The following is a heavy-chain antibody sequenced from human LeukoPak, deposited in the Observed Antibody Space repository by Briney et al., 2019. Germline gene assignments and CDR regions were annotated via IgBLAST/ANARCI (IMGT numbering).Heavy chain of an antibody. D-gene: IGHD2-2*01. CDR1: GSSFTSYW. J-gene: IGHJ4*02. Sequence: GASLQISCKGSGSSFTSYWIGWVRQLPGKGLEWMGIIYPGDSDTRYSPSFQGQVTVSADKSISTAYLQWSSLKASDTAMYYCARGGYCSSTSCYASHWGQGTLVTVSS. CDR3: ARGGYCSSTSCYASH. V-gene: IGHV5-51*01. CDR2: IYPGDSDT.